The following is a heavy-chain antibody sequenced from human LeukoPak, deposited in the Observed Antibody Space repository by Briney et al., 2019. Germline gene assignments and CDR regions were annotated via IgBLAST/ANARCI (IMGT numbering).Heavy chain of an antibody. D-gene: IGHD1-14*01. J-gene: IGHJ6*02. CDR3: ARDTGYYYYGMDV. V-gene: IGHV3-30-3*01. CDR1: GFTFSSYA. CDR2: ISYDGSNK. Sequence: PGGSLRLSRAASGFTFSSYAMHWVRQAPGKGLEWVAVISYDGSNKYYADSVKGRFTISRDNSKNTLYLQMNSLRAEDTAVYYCARDTGYYYYGMDVWGQGTTVTVSS.